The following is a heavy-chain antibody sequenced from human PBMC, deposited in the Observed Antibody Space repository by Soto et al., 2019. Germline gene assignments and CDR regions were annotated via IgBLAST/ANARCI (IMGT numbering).Heavy chain of an antibody. Sequence: EVQLVESGGGLVKPGGSLRLSCAASGFTFSNAWMSWVRQAPGKGLEWVGRIKSKTDGGTTDYAAPVKGRFTISRDDFKNTLYLQMNSLKTEDTAVYYCTTEEAECGGDCYPYYFDYWGQGTLVTVSS. CDR3: TTEEAECGGDCYPYYFDY. D-gene: IGHD2-21*01. CDR1: GFTFSNAW. J-gene: IGHJ4*02. CDR2: IKSKTDGGTT. V-gene: IGHV3-15*01.